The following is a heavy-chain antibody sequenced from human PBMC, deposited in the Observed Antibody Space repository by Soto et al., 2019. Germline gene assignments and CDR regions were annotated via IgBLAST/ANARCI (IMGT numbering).Heavy chain of an antibody. V-gene: IGHV3-7*01. D-gene: IGHD3-3*01. J-gene: IGHJ5*02. CDR2: IKQDGSET. CDR1: GFTFTDYW. CDR3: AIMVFGVGKDP. Sequence: EVQLVESGGALVQPGGSLRLSCAASGFTFTDYWMNWVRQAPGKGLEWVANIKQDGSETYYVDSVKGRFTISRDNAKNSMYLKMNSLRAEDTAVYDCAIMVFGVGKDPWGQGTLVTVPS.